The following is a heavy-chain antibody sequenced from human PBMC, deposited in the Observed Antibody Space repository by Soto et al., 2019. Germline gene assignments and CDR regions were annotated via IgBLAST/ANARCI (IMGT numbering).Heavy chain of an antibody. J-gene: IGHJ4*02. CDR1: GFTFSNYA. CDR2: MSYDGSNE. Sequence: QVQLVESGGGVVQPGRSLRLSCAASGFTFSNYAMHWVRQAPGKGLEWVALMSYDGSNEYYAESVKGRFTISRDNSKNTLYLQMNSLRAEDTAVYYCAKDGRHNFDYWGQGTLVTVSS. CDR3: AKDGRHNFDY. V-gene: IGHV3-30*18.